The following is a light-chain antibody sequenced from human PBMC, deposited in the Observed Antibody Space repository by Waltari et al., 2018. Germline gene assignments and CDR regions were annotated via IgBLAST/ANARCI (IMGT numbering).Light chain of an antibody. V-gene: IGLV2-23*02. CDR3: CSYAGSSTFA. CDR2: DVT. CDR1: SSDVGDYNY. J-gene: IGLJ2*01. Sequence: QSALTQPASVSGSPGPSITIPCPGTSSDVGDYNYVSWYQQHPGKAPKLMIYDVTKRPSGVSNRFSGSKSGNTASLTISGLQAEDEGDYYCCSYAGSSTFAFGGGTKLTVL.